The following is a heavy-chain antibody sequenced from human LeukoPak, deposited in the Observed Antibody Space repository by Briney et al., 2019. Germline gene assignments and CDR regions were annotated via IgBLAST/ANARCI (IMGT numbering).Heavy chain of an antibody. CDR2: IYSGGST. D-gene: IGHD3-10*01. V-gene: IGHV3-53*01. CDR3: ARSGLWFGDKRHYFDY. Sequence: GGSLRLSCAASGFTVSSNYMSWVRQAPGKGLEWVSVIYSGGSTYYADSVKGRFTISRDNSKNTLYLQMNSLRAEDTAVYYCARSGLWFGDKRHYFDYWGQGTLVTVSS. CDR1: GFTVSSNY. J-gene: IGHJ4*02.